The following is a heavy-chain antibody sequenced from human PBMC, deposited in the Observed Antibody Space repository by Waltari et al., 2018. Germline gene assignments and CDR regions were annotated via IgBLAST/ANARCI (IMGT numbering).Heavy chain of an antibody. Sequence: DVQLVESGGGVVQPGGSLRLSCVASGFTFHYYPMHWVRQAPGKGLEWVSFITGGGRTAYYVDSVRGRFTMSRDNRKNSVHLQMNSLRTEDSALYYCARDNDLLTGEDYWGQGTLVTVSS. CDR1: GFTFHYYP. CDR3: ARDNDLLTGEDY. D-gene: IGHD3-9*01. CDR2: ITGGGRTA. J-gene: IGHJ4*02. V-gene: IGHV3-43*02.